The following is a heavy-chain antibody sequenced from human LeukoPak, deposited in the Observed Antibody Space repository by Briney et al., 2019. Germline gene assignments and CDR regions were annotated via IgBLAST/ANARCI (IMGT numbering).Heavy chain of an antibody. CDR1: GFTFSSYA. CDR2: ISYDGSNK. Sequence: GRSLRLSCAASGFTFSSYAFHWVRQAPGRGLEWVAVISYDGSNKYYGDPVKGRFTISRDNSKNTVYMQMNSLRAEDTAVYYCASGVVVAGNHYYFYGMDVWGKGTTVTVSS. V-gene: IGHV3-30*04. CDR3: ASGVVVAGNHYYFYGMDV. D-gene: IGHD6-19*01. J-gene: IGHJ6*04.